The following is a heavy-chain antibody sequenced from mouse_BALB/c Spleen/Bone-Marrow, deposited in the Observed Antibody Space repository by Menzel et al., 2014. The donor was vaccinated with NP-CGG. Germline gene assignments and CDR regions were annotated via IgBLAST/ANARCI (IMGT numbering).Heavy chain of an antibody. Sequence: VQLVESGAELVKPGASVKMSCKAFGYTFTTYPIEWMKQNHGKSLEWIGNFHPYNDDTKYNEKFKGKAKLTVEKSSNPIYVEISRLTSDDSGVYYCKRGGGFAYWGQGTLVTVSA. J-gene: IGHJ3*01. V-gene: IGHV1-47*01. CDR3: KRGGGFAY. CDR2: FHPYNDDT. CDR1: GYTFTTYP.